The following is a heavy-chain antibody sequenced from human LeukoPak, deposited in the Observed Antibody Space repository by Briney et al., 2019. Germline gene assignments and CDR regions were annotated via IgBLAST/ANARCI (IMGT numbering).Heavy chain of an antibody. D-gene: IGHD1-1*01. Sequence: ASVKVSCKASGYTFTGHYIHWVRQAPGQGLEWMGWIKSNTGDTNIVQKFQGRVTLTRDTSMSTAYLELSSLRSDDTAVYYCARYDGNQNRFDPWGQGTLVTVSS. J-gene: IGHJ5*02. CDR1: GYTFTGHY. V-gene: IGHV1-2*02. CDR2: IKSNTGDT. CDR3: ARYDGNQNRFDP.